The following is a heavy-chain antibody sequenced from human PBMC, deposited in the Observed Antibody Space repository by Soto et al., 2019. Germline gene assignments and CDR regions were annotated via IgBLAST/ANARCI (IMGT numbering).Heavy chain of an antibody. CDR1: GFPFTTYG. CDR3: VGGQYYFDY. J-gene: IGHJ4*02. V-gene: IGHV3-30*03. Sequence: QVQLVASGGGVVQPGRSLRLSCAASGFPFTTYGMHWVLEGPGKGLEWVAVISYDGTNKYYADSVKGRFTISRDNSKNTLYLQMNSLRPEDTALYYCVGGQYYFDYRGQGTLVTVSS. CDR2: ISYDGTNK. D-gene: IGHD3-10*01.